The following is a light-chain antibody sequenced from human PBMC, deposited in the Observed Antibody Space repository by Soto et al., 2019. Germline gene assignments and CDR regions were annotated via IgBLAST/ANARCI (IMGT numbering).Light chain of an antibody. CDR3: QAWDSSTSGV. CDR2: QDS. J-gene: IGLJ2*01. V-gene: IGLV3-1*01. CDR1: KLGDKY. Sequence: SYELTQPPSVSVSPGQTASITCSGDKLGDKYVCWYQQKPGQSPVLVIYQDSKRPSGIPERISGSNSGNTATLTISGTQAMDEADYYCQAWDSSTSGVFGGGTKLTVL.